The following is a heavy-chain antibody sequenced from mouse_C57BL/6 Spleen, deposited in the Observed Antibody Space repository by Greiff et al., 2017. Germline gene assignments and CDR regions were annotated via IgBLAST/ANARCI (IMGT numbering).Heavy chain of an antibody. CDR3: ATDGYYVAMDY. V-gene: IGHV1-22*01. CDR2: INPNNGGT. J-gene: IGHJ4*01. Sequence: EVQLQQSGPELVKPGASVKMSCKASGYTFTDYNMHWVKQSHGKSLEWIGYINPNNGGTSYNQKFKGKARLTVNKSSSTAYMELRSLTSEDSAVYYCATDGYYVAMDYWGQGTSVTVSS. CDR1: GYTFTDYN. D-gene: IGHD2-3*01.